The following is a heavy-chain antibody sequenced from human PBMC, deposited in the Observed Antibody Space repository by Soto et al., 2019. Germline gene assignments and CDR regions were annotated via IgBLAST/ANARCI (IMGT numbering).Heavy chain of an antibody. CDR3: ARVSRSGYYPKY. V-gene: IGHV3-33*01. CDR2: IWYDGSNK. CDR1: GFTFSSYG. J-gene: IGHJ4*02. Sequence: WGSLRLSCTASGFTFSSYGLHWCRQAPGKGLEWVAIIWYDGSNKYYADSVKGRFTISRDNSKNTLYLQMNSLRAEDTAVYYCARVSRSGYYPKYWGQGTLVTVS. D-gene: IGHD3-3*01.